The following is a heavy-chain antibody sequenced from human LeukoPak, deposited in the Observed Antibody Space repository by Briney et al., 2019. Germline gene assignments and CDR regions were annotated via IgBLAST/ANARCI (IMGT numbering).Heavy chain of an antibody. CDR2: INWNGGTT. CDR3: ARDLQKPFYDSSAMEI. Sequence: GGSLRLACAASGFTFDDYGMTWVRDVPGKGLEWVSGINWNGGTTGYADSVKGRFVISRDNAKNSLYLQMNSLRAEDTALYYCARDLQKPFYDSSAMEIWGQGTMVTVSS. J-gene: IGHJ3*02. CDR1: GFTFDDYG. V-gene: IGHV3-20*04. D-gene: IGHD3-22*01.